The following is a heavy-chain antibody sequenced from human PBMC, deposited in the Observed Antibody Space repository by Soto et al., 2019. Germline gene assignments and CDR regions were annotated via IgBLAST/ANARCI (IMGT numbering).Heavy chain of an antibody. D-gene: IGHD2-15*01. V-gene: IGHV4-59*08. CDR1: GGSITSDY. Sequence: QVQLQESGPGLVKPSETLSLTCTVSGGSITSDYWSWIRQPPGKGLEWIGSIHYTGGTNYNPSLTCRVSILMDTSKKQFSLKLSSVTAADTAVYYCARRYCSGGSCYSGYDYWGQGTLVTVAS. J-gene: IGHJ4*02. CDR3: ARRYCSGGSCYSGYDY. CDR2: IHYTGGT.